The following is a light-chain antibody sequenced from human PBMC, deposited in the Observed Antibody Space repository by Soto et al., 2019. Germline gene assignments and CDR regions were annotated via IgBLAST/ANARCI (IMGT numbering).Light chain of an antibody. V-gene: IGKV3-20*01. CDR1: ESVSSNY. CDR2: GAS. CDR3: QQYGSSPLT. Sequence: EIVLTQSPGTLSLSPGDRATLSCRASESVSSNYLAWYQQKPGQAPRLLIYGASSRATGIPDRFSGSGSGTDFTLTIRRLEPEDFAVYYCQQYGSSPLTFGGGTKVDIK. J-gene: IGKJ4*01.